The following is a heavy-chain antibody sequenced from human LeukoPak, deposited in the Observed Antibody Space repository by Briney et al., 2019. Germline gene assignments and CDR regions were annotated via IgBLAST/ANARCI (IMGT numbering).Heavy chain of an antibody. D-gene: IGHD5-12*01. CDR1: GFTFSDYY. CDR2: ISKDGRTL. Sequence: GGSLRLSCAASGFTFSDYYMSWIRQAPGKLLEWVSFISKDGRTLSYADSVKGQFTISRDNSKNSLYLQMNSLTADDTAVYFCARVRGSYSSDYWGQGTLVTVSS. V-gene: IGHV3-11*01. J-gene: IGHJ4*02. CDR3: ARVRGSYSSDY.